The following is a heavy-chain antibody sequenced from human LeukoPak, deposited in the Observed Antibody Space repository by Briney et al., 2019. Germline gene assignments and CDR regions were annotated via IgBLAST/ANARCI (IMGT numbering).Heavy chain of an antibody. CDR3: AKDSPTYYYDTADY. CDR1: GFTFSSYG. D-gene: IGHD3-22*01. J-gene: IGHJ4*02. Sequence: GGSLRLSCAASGFTFSSYGMHWVRQAPGKGLEWVAVISYDGSNKYYADSVKGRFTISRDNSKNTLYLQMNSLRAEDTAVYYCAKDSPTYYYDTADYWGQGTLVTVSS. CDR2: ISYDGSNK. V-gene: IGHV3-30*18.